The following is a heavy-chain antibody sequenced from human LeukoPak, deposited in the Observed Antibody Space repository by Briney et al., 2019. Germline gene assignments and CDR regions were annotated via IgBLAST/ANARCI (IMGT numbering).Heavy chain of an antibody. J-gene: IGHJ6*03. V-gene: IGHV3-11*04. CDR3: ARTFSDYGDYGDYMDV. Sequence: GGSLRLSCAASGLIFSDYYMSWIRQAPGKGLEWVAYISSSGSNIYYVDSVKGRFTISRDNAKNSLYLQMTGLRAEDTAVYYCARTFSDYGDYGDYMDVWGRGTTVTVSS. CDR2: ISSSGSNI. D-gene: IGHD4-17*01. CDR1: GLIFSDYY.